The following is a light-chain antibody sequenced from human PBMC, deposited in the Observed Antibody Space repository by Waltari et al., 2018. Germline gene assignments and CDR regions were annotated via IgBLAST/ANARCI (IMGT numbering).Light chain of an antibody. CDR3: QTWGTGTWV. V-gene: IGLV4-69*01. CDR1: SGHSSYA. J-gene: IGLJ3*02. Sequence: QLVVTQSPSASASLGASVKFTCTLTSGHSSYAIAWHQQQPEKGPRYWMKINSDGSHKKGDGIPDRFSGSSSGAERYLTISSLQSEDEADYYCQTWGTGTWVFGGGTKLTVL. CDR2: INSDGSH.